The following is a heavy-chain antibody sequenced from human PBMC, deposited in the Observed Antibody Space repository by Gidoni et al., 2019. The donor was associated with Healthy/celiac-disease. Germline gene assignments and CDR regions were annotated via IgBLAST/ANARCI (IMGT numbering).Heavy chain of an antibody. Sequence: EVQLVESGGGLVKPGGSRRLSCAPPGFTFSSYSMNWVRQAPGQGLEWVSSISSSSSYIYYADSVKGRFTISRDNAKNSLYLQMNSLRAEDTAVYYCARGGPGGDYGDYWGQGTLVTVSS. V-gene: IGHV3-21*01. D-gene: IGHD2-15*01. CDR2: ISSSSSYI. CDR3: ARGGPGGDYGDY. CDR1: GFTFSSYS. J-gene: IGHJ4*02.